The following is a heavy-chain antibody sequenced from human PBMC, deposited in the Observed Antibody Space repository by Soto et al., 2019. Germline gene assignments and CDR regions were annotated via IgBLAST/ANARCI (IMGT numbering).Heavy chain of an antibody. Sequence: VGSLRLSCAASGFTFSSYAMSWVRQAPGKGLEWVSAISGSGGSTYYADSVKGRFTISRDNSKNTLYLQMNSLRAEDTAVYYCARRVGYCSGGSCYERATASYYYYGMDVWGQGTTVTVSS. D-gene: IGHD2-15*01. CDR1: GFTFSSYA. CDR2: ISGSGGST. CDR3: ARRVGYCSGGSCYERATASYYYYGMDV. J-gene: IGHJ6*02. V-gene: IGHV3-23*01.